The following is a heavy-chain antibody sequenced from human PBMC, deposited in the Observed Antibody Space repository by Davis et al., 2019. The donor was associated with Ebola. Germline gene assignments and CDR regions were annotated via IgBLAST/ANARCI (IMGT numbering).Heavy chain of an antibody. Sequence: GESLKISCKGSGYYFTSYWISWVRQLPGRGLEWMGIIYSGDSDTRYRPSFEGQATISVDRSINTAYLQWSSLKASDSAMYYCARQEALYGSIDNWGQGTLVTVSS. CDR3: ARQEALYGSIDN. CDR2: IYSGDSDT. CDR1: GYYFTSYW. J-gene: IGHJ4*02. D-gene: IGHD6-13*01. V-gene: IGHV5-51*01.